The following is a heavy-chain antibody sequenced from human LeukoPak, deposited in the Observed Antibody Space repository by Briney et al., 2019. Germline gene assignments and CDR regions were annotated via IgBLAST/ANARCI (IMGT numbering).Heavy chain of an antibody. CDR1: GVSISSSNW. CDR3: ARVSMGSSWFPENWFDP. D-gene: IGHD6-13*01. Sequence: PSGTLSLTCAVSGVSISSSNWWSWVRQPPGKGLGWIGEIYHSGSTNYNPSLKSRVTISVDKSKNHFSLKLSSVTAADTAVYYCARVSMGSSWFPENWFDPWGQGTLVTVSS. V-gene: IGHV4-4*02. CDR2: IYHSGST. J-gene: IGHJ5*02.